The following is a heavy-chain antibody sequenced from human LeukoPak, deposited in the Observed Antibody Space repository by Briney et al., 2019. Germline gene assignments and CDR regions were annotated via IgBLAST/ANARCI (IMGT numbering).Heavy chain of an antibody. J-gene: IGHJ5*02. D-gene: IGHD6-13*01. CDR1: GFTFSSYA. Sequence: GGSLRLSCAASGFTFSSYAMSWVRQAPGKGLEWVSAISGSGGSTYYADSVKGRFTISRDNSKNTLYLQMNSLRAEDTAVYYCAKYPSYSSSWYVADWFDPWGQGTLVTVSS. CDR2: ISGSGGST. CDR3: AKYPSYSSSWYVADWFDP. V-gene: IGHV3-23*01.